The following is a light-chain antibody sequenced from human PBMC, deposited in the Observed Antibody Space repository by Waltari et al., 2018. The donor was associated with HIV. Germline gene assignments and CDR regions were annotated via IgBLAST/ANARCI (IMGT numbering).Light chain of an antibody. J-gene: IGKJ1*01. CDR2: WAS. CDR1: QKILFSSTNKNY. V-gene: IGKV4-1*01. Sequence: DIVLTQSPDSLAVSLGERATMHCKSSQKILFSSTNKNYLSWYQQRPGQPPRLLIYWASSRESGVPERFTGSGSGTNFTLTIGRLQADDVAVYFCQQYYSTPRTFGQGTKV. CDR3: QQYYSTPRT.